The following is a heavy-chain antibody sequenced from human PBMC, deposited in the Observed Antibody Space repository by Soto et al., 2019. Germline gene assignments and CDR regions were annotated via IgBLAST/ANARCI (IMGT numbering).Heavy chain of an antibody. CDR1: GDSVSNSGYY. CDR3: ARGSTWQGRDWFDP. D-gene: IGHD6-13*01. J-gene: IGHJ5*02. CDR2: VSSSGSK. Sequence: PSETLSLTCTVSGDSVSNSGYYWGWIRQSPGKRLEWIGSVSSSGSKYYNPSLRSRVTFSVDTSKTLISLKLRSVTAADTAVYYCARGSTWQGRDWFDPWGRGTLVTVSS. V-gene: IGHV4-39*01.